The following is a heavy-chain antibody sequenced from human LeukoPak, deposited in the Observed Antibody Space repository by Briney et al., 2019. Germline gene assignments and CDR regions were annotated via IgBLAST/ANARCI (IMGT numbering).Heavy chain of an antibody. CDR3: ARERTTVRY. J-gene: IGHJ4*02. Sequence: GGSLRLSCAASGFTFSTYWMTWVRQAPGKGLEWVANIKQDGSEKYYVDSVKGRFTISRDNAKNSLFLQMNSLRAEDTAVYYCARERTTVRYWGQGTLVTVSS. CDR2: IKQDGSEK. CDR1: GFTFSTYW. D-gene: IGHD4-17*01. V-gene: IGHV3-7*03.